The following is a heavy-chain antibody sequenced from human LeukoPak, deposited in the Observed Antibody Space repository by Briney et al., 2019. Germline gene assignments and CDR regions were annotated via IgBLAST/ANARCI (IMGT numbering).Heavy chain of an antibody. CDR1: GFTFSSYA. V-gene: IGHV3-23*01. CDR3: AKARYSSSWAFDY. J-gene: IGHJ4*02. D-gene: IGHD6-13*01. Sequence: GGSLRLSCAASGFTFSSYAMSWVRQAPGKGLEWVSAISGSGGSTYYADSVKGRFTISRDNSKNTRYLQMNSLRAEDTAVYYCAKARYSSSWAFDYWGQGTLVTVSS. CDR2: ISGSGGST.